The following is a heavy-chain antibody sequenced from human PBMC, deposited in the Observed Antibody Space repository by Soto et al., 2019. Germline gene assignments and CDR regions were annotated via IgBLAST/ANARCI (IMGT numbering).Heavy chain of an antibody. V-gene: IGHV3-23*01. CDR3: TKDLLIAARPVLDY. D-gene: IGHD6-6*01. CDR1: GFTFSAYT. CDR2: ISGSDGST. J-gene: IGHJ4*02. Sequence: SLRLSCAASGFTFSAYTMTWVRQTPGKGLEWVSTISGSDGSTYYADSVKGRFTISRDNSKNTLYLQMNSLRVEDTAVFYCTKDLLIAARPVLDYWGQGTLVTVSS.